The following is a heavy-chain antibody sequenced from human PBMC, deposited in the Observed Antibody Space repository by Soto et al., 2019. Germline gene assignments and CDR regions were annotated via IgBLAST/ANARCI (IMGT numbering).Heavy chain of an antibody. CDR1: GYTFTSYA. CDR2: INAGNGNT. D-gene: IGHD6-19*01. V-gene: IGHV1-3*01. CDR3: ARVIGGWYYFDY. J-gene: IGHJ4*02. Sequence: QVQLVQSGAEVKKPGASVKVSCKASGYTFTSYAMHWVRQAPGQRLEWMGWINAGNGNTKYSQKFQGRVTITRDTSASTAYMELSSLSSEDTAVYYCARVIGGWYYFDYWGQGTLVTVSS.